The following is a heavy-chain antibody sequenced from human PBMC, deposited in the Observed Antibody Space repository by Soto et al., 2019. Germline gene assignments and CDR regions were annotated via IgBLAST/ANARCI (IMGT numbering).Heavy chain of an antibody. V-gene: IGHV3-21*01. CDR2: ISSSSSCI. D-gene: IGHD3-22*01. CDR3: ARDRQDYYDSSGLNDY. J-gene: IGHJ4*02. CDR1: GFSFSRYS. Sequence: GGTLSLSCAASGFSFSRYSIIWLRQAPGKGLEWVSSISSSSSCIYYADSVKGRFTISRDNAKNSLYLQMNSLRAEDTAVYYCARDRQDYYDSSGLNDYWGQGTLVTVSS.